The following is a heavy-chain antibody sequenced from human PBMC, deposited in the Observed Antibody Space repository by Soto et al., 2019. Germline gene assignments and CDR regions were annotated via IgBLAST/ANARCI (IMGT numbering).Heavy chain of an antibody. Sequence: SETLSLTCTVSGGSISSGDYYWSWIRQPPGKGLEWIGYIYYSGSTYYNPSLKSRVTISVDTSKNQFSLKLSSVTAADTAVYYCARDSSLWFGEGSQGGIDPWGQGTLVTV. CDR3: ARDSSLWFGEGSQGGIDP. CDR1: GGSISSGDYY. J-gene: IGHJ5*02. D-gene: IGHD3-10*01. V-gene: IGHV4-30-4*01. CDR2: IYYSGST.